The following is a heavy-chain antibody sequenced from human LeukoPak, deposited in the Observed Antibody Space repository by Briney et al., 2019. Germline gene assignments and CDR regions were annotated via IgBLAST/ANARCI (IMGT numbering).Heavy chain of an antibody. CDR2: IYYTGST. D-gene: IGHD2-2*01. Sequence: SETLSLTCTVSGDSISSYYWSWIRQPPGKGLEWIGYIYYTGSTSYNPSLKSRVPISVDTSKSQLSLKLRSVTAADTAVYYCAREWSAVDNWGQGTLVTVS. CDR1: GDSISSYY. CDR3: AREWSAVDN. V-gene: IGHV4-59*01. J-gene: IGHJ4*02.